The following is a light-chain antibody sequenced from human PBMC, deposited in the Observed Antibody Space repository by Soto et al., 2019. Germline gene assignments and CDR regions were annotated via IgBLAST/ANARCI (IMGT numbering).Light chain of an antibody. CDR3: CSYAGNYTYV. Sequence: QAVLTQPRSVSGSPGHAFTISCTGTSSDVGGYNYVSWYQQNPGKAPKLMIHDVTKRPSGVPDRFSGSKSGNTASLTISGLQAEDEADYYCCSYAGNYTYVFGTGTKVTVL. J-gene: IGLJ1*01. CDR2: DVT. CDR1: SSDVGGYNY. V-gene: IGLV2-11*01.